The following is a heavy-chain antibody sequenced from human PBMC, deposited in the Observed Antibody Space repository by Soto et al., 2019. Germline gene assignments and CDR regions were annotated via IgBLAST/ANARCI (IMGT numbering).Heavy chain of an antibody. D-gene: IGHD2-8*02. Sequence: QVHLVQSGAEVKKPGSSVRVSCKTSGYTFSNYAISWVRQAPGQGLEWMGWINTGGGYTNYAHDRVTMTKDASTYTAYLEVTSLRSDVTAIYYCARDRVYTGGSDADYWGQGTLVTVSS. CDR3: ARDRVYTGGSDADY. J-gene: IGHJ4*02. CDR1: GYTFSNYA. CDR2: INTGGGYT. V-gene: IGHV1-18*01.